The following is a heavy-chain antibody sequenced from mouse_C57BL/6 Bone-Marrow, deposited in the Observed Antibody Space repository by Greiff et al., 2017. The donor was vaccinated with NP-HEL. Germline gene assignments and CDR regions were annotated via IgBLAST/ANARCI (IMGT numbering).Heavy chain of an antibody. CDR2: IRSKSNNYAT. J-gene: IGHJ2*01. CDR3: VRQGDDGYYLDY. D-gene: IGHD2-3*01. Sequence: EVKLVESGGGLVQPKGSLKLSCAASGFSFNTYAMNWVRQAPGKGLEWVARIRSKSNNYATYYADSLKDRFTISRDDSESMLYLQMNNLKTEDTAMYYCVRQGDDGYYLDYGGQGTTLTVSS. CDR1: GFSFNTYA. V-gene: IGHV10-1*01.